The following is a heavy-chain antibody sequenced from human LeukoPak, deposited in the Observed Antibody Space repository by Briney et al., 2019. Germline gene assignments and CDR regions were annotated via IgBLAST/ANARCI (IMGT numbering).Heavy chain of an antibody. CDR3: ASFGQLVPPFDY. Sequence: SVTVSCKASGGTFSSYAISWVRQAPGQGLEWMGGIIPIFGTANYAQKLQGRVTITADESTSTAYMELSSLRSEDTAVYYCASFGQLVPPFDYWGQGTLVTVSS. V-gene: IGHV1-69*01. J-gene: IGHJ4*02. CDR1: GGTFSSYA. D-gene: IGHD6-6*01. CDR2: IIPIFGTA.